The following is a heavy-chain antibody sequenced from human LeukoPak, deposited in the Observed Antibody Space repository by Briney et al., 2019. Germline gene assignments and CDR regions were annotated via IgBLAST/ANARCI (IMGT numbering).Heavy chain of an antibody. CDR1: GFTFSSYS. CDR3: ASGQIGDSLIDV. V-gene: IGHV3-21*01. CDR2: ISSSSSYI. Sequence: TGGSLRLSCAASGFTFSSYSMNWVRQAPGKGLEWVSSISSSSSYIYYADSVKGRFTISRDNAKNSLYLQMNSLRAEDTAVYYCASGQIGDSLIDVWGQGTTVTVSS. D-gene: IGHD4-17*01. J-gene: IGHJ6*02.